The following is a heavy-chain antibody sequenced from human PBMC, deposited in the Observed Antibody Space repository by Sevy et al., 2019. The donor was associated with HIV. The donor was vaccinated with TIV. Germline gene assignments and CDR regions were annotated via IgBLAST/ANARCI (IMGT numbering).Heavy chain of an antibody. D-gene: IGHD3-10*01. CDR1: GYTFTNYD. J-gene: IGHJ5*02. Sequence: ASVKVSCKASGYTFTNYDINWVRQATGQGLEWMGWMNPNSGNTGYAQKFQGRVTMTRKTSINTAYMELSSLRFEDTAVYYCAGAIRITMVRGVISYWFDPWGQGTLVTVSS. V-gene: IGHV1-8*01. CDR3: AGAIRITMVRGVISYWFDP. CDR2: MNPNSGNT.